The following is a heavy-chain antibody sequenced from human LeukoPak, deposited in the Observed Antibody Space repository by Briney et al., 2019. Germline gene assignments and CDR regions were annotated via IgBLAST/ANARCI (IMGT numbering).Heavy chain of an antibody. CDR1: GYSFTSYW. D-gene: IGHD3-22*01. CDR3: ARVTSRDSGGYHYSLPY. Sequence: GESLKISCKGSGYSFTSYWIAWVRQMPGKGLEWMGIIYPSDSKIRYSPSFQGQVTISADRSISTAYLQWSSLKASDTAMYYCARVTSRDSGGYHYSLPYWDQGTLVTVSS. J-gene: IGHJ4*02. V-gene: IGHV5-51*01. CDR2: IYPSDSKI.